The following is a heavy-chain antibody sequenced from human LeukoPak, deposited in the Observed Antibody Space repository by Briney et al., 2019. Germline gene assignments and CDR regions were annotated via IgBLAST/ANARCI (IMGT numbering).Heavy chain of an antibody. Sequence: ASVQVSCKASGYTFTSYGISWVRQAPGQGLEWMGWISAYNGNTNYAQKLQGRVTMTTDTSTSTVYMELSSLRSEDTAVYYCARSRAAAGTGWFDPWGQGTLVTVSS. V-gene: IGHV1-18*01. D-gene: IGHD6-13*01. CDR1: GYTFTSYG. CDR3: ARSRAAAGTGWFDP. CDR2: ISAYNGNT. J-gene: IGHJ5*02.